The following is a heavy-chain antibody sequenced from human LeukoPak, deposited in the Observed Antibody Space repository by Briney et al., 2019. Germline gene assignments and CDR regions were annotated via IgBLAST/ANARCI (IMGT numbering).Heavy chain of an antibody. J-gene: IGHJ4*02. CDR1: GLTLSNSD. Sequence: PGRSLRLSCAASGLTLSNSDMHWVRQAPGKGLEWVSTISDSGSSTYYTDSVKGRFTFSRDNSKNTLHLQMISLRAEDTAVYYCTKDHGFYSSGWHPLFDHWGQGTLVTVTP. CDR2: ISDSGSST. V-gene: IGHV3-23*01. CDR3: TKDHGFYSSGWHPLFDH. D-gene: IGHD6-19*01.